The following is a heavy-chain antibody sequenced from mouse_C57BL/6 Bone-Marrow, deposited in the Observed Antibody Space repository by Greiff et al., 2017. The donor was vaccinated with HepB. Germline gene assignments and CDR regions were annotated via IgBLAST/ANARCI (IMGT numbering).Heavy chain of an antibody. CDR1: GYAFTNYL. Sequence: VQLQQSGAELVRPGTSVKVSCKASGYAFTNYLIEWVKQRPGQGLEWIGVINPGSGGTNYNEKFKGKATLTADKSSSTAYMRLSSLTSEDSAVYFCARRRFDVWGTGTTVTVSS. J-gene: IGHJ1*03. V-gene: IGHV1-54*01. CDR3: ARRRFDV. CDR2: INPGSGGT.